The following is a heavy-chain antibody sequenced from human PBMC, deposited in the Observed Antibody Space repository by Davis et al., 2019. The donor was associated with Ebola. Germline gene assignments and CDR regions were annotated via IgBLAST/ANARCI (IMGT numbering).Heavy chain of an antibody. J-gene: IGHJ6*04. Sequence: PVGSLRLSCPGSAFTFSTYAMTWVRQAPGKGLEWVSRISGSGGHPHYADSVKGRFTISRDNSKNTLYLQMNSLRAEDTAVFYCAKRATVKVAGANYYNAMDVWGKGTTVTVSS. D-gene: IGHD6-19*01. CDR3: AKRATVKVAGANYYNAMDV. V-gene: IGHV3-23*01. CDR2: ISGSGGHP. CDR1: AFTFSTYA.